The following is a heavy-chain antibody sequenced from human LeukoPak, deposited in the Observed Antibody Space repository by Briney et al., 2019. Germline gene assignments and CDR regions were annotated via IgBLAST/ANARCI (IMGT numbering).Heavy chain of an antibody. J-gene: IGHJ4*02. V-gene: IGHV3-15*01. D-gene: IGHD3-3*01. CDR1: GFTFSSYG. CDR2: IKSKTDGGTT. Sequence: GGSLRLSCAASGFTFSSYGMHWVRQAPGKGLEWVGRIKSKTDGGTTDYAAPVKGRFTISRDDSKNTLYLQITSLKTEDTAMYYCTTDRYYDFWSGYLPPHWGQGTLVTVSS. CDR3: TTDRYYDFWSGYLPPH.